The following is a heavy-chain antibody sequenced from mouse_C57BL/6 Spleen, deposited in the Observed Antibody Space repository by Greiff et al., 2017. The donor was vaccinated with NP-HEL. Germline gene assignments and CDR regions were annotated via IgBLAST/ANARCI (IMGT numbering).Heavy chain of an antibody. V-gene: IGHV1-15*01. J-gene: IGHJ2*01. D-gene: IGHD3-2*02. CDR1: GYTFTDYE. CDR2: IDPETGGT. Sequence: VQLQQSVAELVRPGASVTLSCKASGYTFTDYEMHWVKQTPVHGLEWIGAIDPETGGTAYNQKFKGKAILTADQSSSTAYMELRSLTSEDSDVYYCTRRRETTQATWGYFDYWGQGTTLTVSS. CDR3: TRRRETTQATWGYFDY.